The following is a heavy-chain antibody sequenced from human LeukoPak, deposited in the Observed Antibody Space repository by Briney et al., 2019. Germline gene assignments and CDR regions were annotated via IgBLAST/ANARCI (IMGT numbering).Heavy chain of an antibody. J-gene: IGHJ4*02. CDR1: GGSISSYC. CDR3: ARGTSGYDFWSGFDY. D-gene: IGHD3-3*01. V-gene: IGHV4-4*07. Sequence: PSETLSLTCTVSGGSISSYCWNWIRQPAGRGLEWIGHIYSSGSTNYNPSLKSRVTMSVDTSKNQFSLKLSSVNVADTAVYYCARGTSGYDFWSGFDYWGQGTLVTVSS. CDR2: IYSSGST.